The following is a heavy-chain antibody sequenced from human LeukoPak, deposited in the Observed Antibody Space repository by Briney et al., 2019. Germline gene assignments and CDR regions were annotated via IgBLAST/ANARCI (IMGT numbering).Heavy chain of an antibody. V-gene: IGHV4-39*01. Sequence: SETLSLTCTVSGGSISSSSYYWGWIRQPPGKGLEWIGSIYYSGSTYYNPSLKSRVTISVDTSKNQFSLKLSSVTAADTAVYYCVRRKQLGAFDYWGQGTLVTVSS. CDR3: VRRKQLGAFDY. J-gene: IGHJ4*02. CDR1: GGSISSSSYY. CDR2: IYYSGST. D-gene: IGHD6-6*01.